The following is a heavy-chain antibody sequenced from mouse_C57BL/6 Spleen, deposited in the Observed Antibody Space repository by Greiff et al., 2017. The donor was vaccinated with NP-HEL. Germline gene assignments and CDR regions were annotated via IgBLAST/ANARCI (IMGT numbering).Heavy chain of an antibody. CDR1: GYTFTSYW. Sequence: QVQLQQSGAELVRPGSSVKLSCKASGYTFTSYWMAWVKQRPGQGLEWIGNIYPSDSETHYNQKFKDKATLTVDKSSSTAYMQLSSLTSEDSAVYYCARRGGYPWFAYWGQGTLVTVSA. J-gene: IGHJ3*01. V-gene: IGHV1-61*01. CDR3: ARRGGYPWFAY. CDR2: IYPSDSET. D-gene: IGHD2-2*01.